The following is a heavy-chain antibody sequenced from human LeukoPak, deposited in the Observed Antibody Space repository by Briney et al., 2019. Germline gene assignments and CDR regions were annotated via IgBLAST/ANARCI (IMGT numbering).Heavy chain of an antibody. CDR3: ARGVRGSYGTDL. J-gene: IGHJ5*02. Sequence: PGGSLRLSCAASGFTFSSDWMHWVRQAPGQGLVWVSRINPAGSSTNYADSVKGRFTISRDNAMNTLYLHLNSLRAEDTAVYYCARGVRGSYGTDLWGQGTLVTGSS. D-gene: IGHD1-26*01. V-gene: IGHV3-74*01. CDR2: INPAGSST. CDR1: GFTFSSDW.